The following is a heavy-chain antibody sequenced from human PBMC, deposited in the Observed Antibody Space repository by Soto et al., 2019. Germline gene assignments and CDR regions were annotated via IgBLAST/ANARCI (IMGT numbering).Heavy chain of an antibody. V-gene: IGHV4-59*01. CDR2: ISYSGST. D-gene: IGHD2-8*01. J-gene: IGHJ6*03. CDR3: ARAVGCSNGVCYHYYYMDV. Sequence: PSETLSLTCSVSGGSLSTYYWSWIRQPPGKGLEWIGYISYSGSTNYNPSLKSRVTISVDTSKKQFSLKLSSVTAADTAVYYCARAVGCSNGVCYHYYYMDVWGKGTTVTVSS. CDR1: GGSLSTYY.